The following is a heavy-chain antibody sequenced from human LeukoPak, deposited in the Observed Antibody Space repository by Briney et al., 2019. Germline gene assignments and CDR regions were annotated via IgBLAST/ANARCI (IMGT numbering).Heavy chain of an antibody. CDR3: ARGLHGTVTTLGAFDI. Sequence: SETLSLTCTVSGGSISSSSYYWGWIRQPPGKGLEWIGSIYYSGSTYYNPSLKSRVTISVDTSKNQFSLKPSSVTAADTAVYYCARGLHGTVTTLGAFDIWGQGTMVTVSS. V-gene: IGHV4-39*01. CDR2: IYYSGST. CDR1: GGSISSSSYY. D-gene: IGHD4-17*01. J-gene: IGHJ3*02.